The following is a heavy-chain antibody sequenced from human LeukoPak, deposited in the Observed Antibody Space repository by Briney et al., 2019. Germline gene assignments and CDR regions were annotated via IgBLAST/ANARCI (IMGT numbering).Heavy chain of an antibody. Sequence: PGGSLRLSCAASGLTVSSNYMSWVRQAPGKGLEWVSVIYSGGSTYYADSVKGRFTISRDNSKNTLYLQMNSLRAEDTAVYYCARGEYQLPRGNWGQGTLVTVSS. CDR3: ARGEYQLPRGN. D-gene: IGHD2-2*01. J-gene: IGHJ4*02. V-gene: IGHV3-66*02. CDR2: IYSGGST. CDR1: GLTVSSNY.